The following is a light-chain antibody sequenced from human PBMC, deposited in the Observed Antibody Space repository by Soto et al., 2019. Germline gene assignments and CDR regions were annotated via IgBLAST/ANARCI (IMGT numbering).Light chain of an antibody. CDR3: AAWDDRLTGCV. CDR1: SSNIGTYS. V-gene: IGLV1-44*01. Sequence: QSGLTQPPSASGTPGQRVTISCSGSSSNIGTYSVSWYQQFPGTAPRLLIYSDNQRPSAVPDRFSASKSGASASLAISGLESEDEADFYCAAWDDRLTGCVFGTGTKLTVL. J-gene: IGLJ1*01. CDR2: SDN.